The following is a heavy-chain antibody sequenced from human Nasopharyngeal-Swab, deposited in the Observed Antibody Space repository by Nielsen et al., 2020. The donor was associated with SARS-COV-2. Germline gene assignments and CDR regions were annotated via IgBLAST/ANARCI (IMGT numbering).Heavy chain of an antibody. V-gene: IGHV3-66*01. J-gene: IGHJ3*02. CDR1: GFSVNTNY. CDR2: VYVDGSR. D-gene: IGHD5-12*01. Sequence: GGSLRLSCAASGFSVNTNYMSWVRQAPGKGLEWVSVVYVDGSRYYADSVEGRFTISRDNAKNSLYLQMNSLRAEDTAVYYCAREVPYSGHDDAFDIWGQGTMVTVSA. CDR3: AREVPYSGHDDAFDI.